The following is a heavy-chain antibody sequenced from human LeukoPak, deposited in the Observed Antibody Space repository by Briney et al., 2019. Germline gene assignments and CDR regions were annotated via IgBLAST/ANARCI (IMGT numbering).Heavy chain of an antibody. J-gene: IGHJ5*02. Sequence: GASVKVSCKASGYTLTSYYMHWVRQAPGQGLEWMGIINPSGGSTSYAQKFQGRVTMTRDTSTSTVYMELSSLRSEDTAVYYCARGWRSTVTYANWFDPWGQGTLVTVSS. CDR2: INPSGGST. CDR3: ARGWRSTVTYANWFDP. CDR1: GYTLTSYY. D-gene: IGHD4-17*01. V-gene: IGHV1-46*01.